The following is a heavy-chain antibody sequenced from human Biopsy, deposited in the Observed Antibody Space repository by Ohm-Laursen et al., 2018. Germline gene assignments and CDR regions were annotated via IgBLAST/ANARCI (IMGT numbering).Heavy chain of an antibody. Sequence: SVKVSCKASGDSFTSYAIGWVRQAPGQGLEWMGGVIPIPNVATYAQKFQGRITITADESTSTAYMELSSLTSDDTAVYFCARGEGSSWFDPWGHGTLVTVSS. CDR2: VIPIPNVA. CDR3: ARGEGSSWFDP. J-gene: IGHJ5*02. V-gene: IGHV1-69*10. D-gene: IGHD1-26*01. CDR1: GDSFTSYA.